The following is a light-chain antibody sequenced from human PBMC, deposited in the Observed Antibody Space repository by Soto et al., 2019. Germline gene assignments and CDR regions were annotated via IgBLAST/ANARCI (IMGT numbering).Light chain of an antibody. CDR3: CSYAGNNIFV. V-gene: IGLV2-23*01. CDR1: SSDVGTYYF. Sequence: QSALTQPASVSGSLGQSITISCTGSSSDVGTYYFVSWYQQHPGKVPKLMIYEGTKRPSGVSDRVSGSKSGNTASMTISGLQAEDEANYYCCSYAGNNIFVFGSGTKLTVL. CDR2: EGT. J-gene: IGLJ1*01.